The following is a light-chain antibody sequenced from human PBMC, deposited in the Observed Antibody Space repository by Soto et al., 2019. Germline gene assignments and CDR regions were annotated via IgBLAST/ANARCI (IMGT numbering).Light chain of an antibody. J-gene: IGLJ1*01. CDR1: GSNVGNHY. V-gene: IGLV1-51*01. CDR2: DDN. Sequence: QSVLTQPPSVSAAPGQKVTISCAGSGSNVGNHYVSWYQQLPGTAPKLLIYDDNKRXXXXXXXXXGSKSATSATLGITGLXXXXXXXXXCGAWDDGLSAYVFGPGTKVTVL. CDR3: GAWDDGLSAYV.